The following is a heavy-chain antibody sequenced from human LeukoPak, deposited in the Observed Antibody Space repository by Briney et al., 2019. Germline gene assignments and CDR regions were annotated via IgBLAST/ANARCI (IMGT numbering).Heavy chain of an antibody. CDR1: GFTFSSYA. CDR3: ARGGSYPNDPFDV. CDR2: ISDGGDRV. J-gene: IGHJ3*01. D-gene: IGHD1-26*01. Sequence: PGGSLRLSCGASGFTFSSYAMTWVRQAPGKGLEWVSAISDGGDRVYYADSVKGRFTISRDNAKNSLYLQMNSLRAEDTAVYYCARGGSYPNDPFDVWGQGTMVTV. V-gene: IGHV3-23*01.